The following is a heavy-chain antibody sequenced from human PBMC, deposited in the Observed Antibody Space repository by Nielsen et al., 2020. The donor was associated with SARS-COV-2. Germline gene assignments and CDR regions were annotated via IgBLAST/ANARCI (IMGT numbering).Heavy chain of an antibody. Sequence: ASVKVSCRASGYTFTSYGISWVRQAPGQGLEWMGWISAYNGNTNYAQKLQGRVTMTTDTSTSTAYMELRSLRSDDTAVYYCARRYYDFWSGFRMDVWGQVTTVTVSS. CDR3: ARRYYDFWSGFRMDV. V-gene: IGHV1-18*01. D-gene: IGHD3-3*01. CDR1: GYTFTSYG. CDR2: ISAYNGNT. J-gene: IGHJ6*02.